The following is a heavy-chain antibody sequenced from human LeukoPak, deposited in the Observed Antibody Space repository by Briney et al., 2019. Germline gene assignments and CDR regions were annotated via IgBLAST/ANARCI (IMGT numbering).Heavy chain of an antibody. Sequence: ASVKVSCKASGYTFTSYDINWVRQATGQGLEWMGWMNPNSGNTGYAQKFHGRVTMTRNTSISTAYMELNSLRVEDTAVYYCAKDNLRDGNRYFDRWGQGTLVTVSS. CDR2: MNPNSGNT. V-gene: IGHV1-8*01. CDR3: AKDNLRDGNRYFDR. D-gene: IGHD3-9*01. J-gene: IGHJ4*02. CDR1: GYTFTSYD.